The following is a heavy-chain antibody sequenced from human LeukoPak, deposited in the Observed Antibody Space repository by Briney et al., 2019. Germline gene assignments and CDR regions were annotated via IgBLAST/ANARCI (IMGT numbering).Heavy chain of an antibody. CDR2: IIPIFGTA. CDR1: GGTFSSYA. CDR3: ARWILGLNWFDP. D-gene: IGHD5-12*01. Sequence: SVKVSCKASGGTFSSYAISWVRQAPGQGLEWMGGIIPIFGTANYAQKFQGRVTITADKSTSTAYMELSSLRSEDTAVYYCARWILGLNWFDPWGQGTLVTVSS. J-gene: IGHJ5*02. V-gene: IGHV1-69*06.